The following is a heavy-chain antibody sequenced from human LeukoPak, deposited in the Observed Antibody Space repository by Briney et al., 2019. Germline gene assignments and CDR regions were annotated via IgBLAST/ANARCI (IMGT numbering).Heavy chain of an antibody. CDR2: IYYSGST. Sequence: PSQTLSLTCTVSGGSISSGDYYWSWIRQPPGKGLEWIGYIYYSGSTYYNPSLKSRVTISVDTSKNQFSLKLSSVTAADTAVYYCVIRVGATGNAFDIWGQGTMVTVSS. CDR3: VIRVGATGNAFDI. J-gene: IGHJ3*02. D-gene: IGHD1-26*01. V-gene: IGHV4-30-4*01. CDR1: GGSISSGDYY.